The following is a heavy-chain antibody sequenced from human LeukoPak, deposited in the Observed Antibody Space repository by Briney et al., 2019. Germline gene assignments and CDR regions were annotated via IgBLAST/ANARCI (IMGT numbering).Heavy chain of an antibody. CDR1: GGSISSYY. CDR2: IYTSGST. Sequence: SETLSLTCTVAGGSISSYYWSWIRHPAGKGLEWIGRIYTSGSTNYNPSLKSRVTMSVDTSKNQFSLRLSSVTAADTAVYYCARDYVYGDYYGMDVWGQGTTVTVSS. D-gene: IGHD4-17*01. CDR3: ARDYVYGDYYGMDV. J-gene: IGHJ6*02. V-gene: IGHV4-4*07.